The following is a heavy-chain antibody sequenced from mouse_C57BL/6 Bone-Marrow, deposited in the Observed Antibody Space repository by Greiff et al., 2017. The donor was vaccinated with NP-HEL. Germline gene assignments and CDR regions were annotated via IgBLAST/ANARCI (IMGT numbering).Heavy chain of an antibody. D-gene: IGHD2-5*01. CDR1: GYTFTSYW. CDR2: IYPSDSET. J-gene: IGHJ3*01. V-gene: IGHV1-61*01. CDR3: ARSDYSNYAWFAY. Sequence: QVQLKQPGAELVRPGSSVKLSCKASGYTFTSYWMDWVKQRPGQGLEWIGNIYPSDSETHYNQKFKDKATLTVDKSSSTAYMQLSRLTSEDSAVYYCARSDYSNYAWFAYWGQGTLVTVSA.